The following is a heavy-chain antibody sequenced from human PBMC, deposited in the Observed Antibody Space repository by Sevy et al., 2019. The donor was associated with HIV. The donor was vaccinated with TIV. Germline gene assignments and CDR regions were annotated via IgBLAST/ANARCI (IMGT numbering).Heavy chain of an antibody. CDR1: GYTFTSYG. V-gene: IGHV1-18*01. CDR2: ISAYNRNT. D-gene: IGHD3-3*01. Sequence: ATVKVSCKASGYTFTSYGISWVGQAPGQGLEWMGWISAYNRNTNYAQKLQGRVTMSTDTSTSTAYMELRSLRSDDTGVHYCARTEDDFSRGDYGGVFDYWGQGTTVTVSS. CDR3: ARTEDDFSRGDYGGVFDY. J-gene: IGHJ4*02.